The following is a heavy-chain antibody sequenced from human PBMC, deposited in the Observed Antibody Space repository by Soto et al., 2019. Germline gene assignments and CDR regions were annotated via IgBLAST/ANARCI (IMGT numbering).Heavy chain of an antibody. CDR2: ISSSSTTI. D-gene: IGHD6-19*01. J-gene: IGHJ5*02. V-gene: IGHV3-48*02. CDR3: ARDRGGVVAGFNWLDP. Sequence: LQESGGDLVQPGGSLRLSCAASGFKFSMFGMNWIRQAPGKGLEWIAYISSSSTTIVYGGSVEGRFTVSRDNVENSLYLQMKSLRDEDTAVYYCARDRGGVVAGFNWLDPWGHGTPVTVST. CDR1: GFKFSMFG.